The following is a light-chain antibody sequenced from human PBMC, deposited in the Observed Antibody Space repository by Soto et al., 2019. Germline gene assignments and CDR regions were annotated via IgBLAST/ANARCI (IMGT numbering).Light chain of an antibody. CDR3: QPYFDVPFT. CDR2: WAS. V-gene: IGKV4-1*01. Sequence: DIVMTQSPDSLAVSLGERANMICKFSLSILYKSNNKNHLAWYQQKPGQPPQLIIYWASTRESGVPERFSGSGSRTDFTLTISSLEAEDVAFYWCQPYFDVPFTFGEGTQVEIK. CDR1: LSILYKSNNKNH. J-gene: IGKJ4*01.